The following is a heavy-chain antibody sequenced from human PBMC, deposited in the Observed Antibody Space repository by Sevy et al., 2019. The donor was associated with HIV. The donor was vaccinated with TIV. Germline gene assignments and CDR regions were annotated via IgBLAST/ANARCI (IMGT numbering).Heavy chain of an antibody. J-gene: IGHJ4*02. CDR2: ISGYSGNT. CDR1: GYTFTTNA. CDR3: ARGRGYFDY. V-gene: IGHV1-18*01. Sequence: ASVKASCKASGYTFTTNAISWVRQTPGQGLEWMGWISGYSGNTNYAQHLQGRVTMTTDTSTSTAYMELRSLRSDDTAVYYCARGRGYFDYWGQGTLVTVSS.